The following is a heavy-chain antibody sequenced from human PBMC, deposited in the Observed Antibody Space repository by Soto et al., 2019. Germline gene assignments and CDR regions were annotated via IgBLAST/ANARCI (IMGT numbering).Heavy chain of an antibody. Sequence: GASVKVSCKASGYTFTSYYMHWVRQAPGQGLEWMGIINPSGGSTSYAQKFQGRVTMTRDTSTSTVYMELSSLRSEDTAVYYCARDRGTMVRGWLNWFDPWGQGTLVTVSS. CDR2: INPSGGST. CDR3: ARDRGTMVRGWLNWFDP. J-gene: IGHJ5*02. V-gene: IGHV1-46*01. D-gene: IGHD3-10*01. CDR1: GYTFTSYY.